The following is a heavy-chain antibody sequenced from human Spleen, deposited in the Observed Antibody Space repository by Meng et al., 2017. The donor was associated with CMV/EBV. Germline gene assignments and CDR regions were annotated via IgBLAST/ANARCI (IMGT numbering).Heavy chain of an antibody. J-gene: IGHJ4*02. V-gene: IGHV4-61*01. CDR1: GGSVSSGSYY. D-gene: IGHD2/OR15-2a*01. CDR3: VLNLQVQTLFDY. Sequence: SETLSLTCTVSGGSVSSGSYYWSWLRQPPGKGLEWIGYISYIGSTNYNPSLKSRVTISVDTSENQISLKLRSVTAADTAVYYCVLNLQVQTLFDYWGQGTLVTVSS. CDR2: ISYIGST.